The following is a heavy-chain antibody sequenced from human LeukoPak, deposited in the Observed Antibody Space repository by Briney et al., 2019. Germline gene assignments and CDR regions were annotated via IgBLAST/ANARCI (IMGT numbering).Heavy chain of an antibody. CDR3: ASTHGIYDFWTGSTFDI. Sequence: ASVKVSCKASGGTFSSYAISWVRQAPGQGLEWMGGIIPIFGTPNYAQKFQGRVTITTDESTSTVYMQLSSLRSEDTAVYYCASTHGIYDFWTGSTFDIWAQGTRVTVSS. CDR2: IIPIFGTP. D-gene: IGHD3-3*01. CDR1: GGTFSSYA. V-gene: IGHV1-69*05. J-gene: IGHJ3*02.